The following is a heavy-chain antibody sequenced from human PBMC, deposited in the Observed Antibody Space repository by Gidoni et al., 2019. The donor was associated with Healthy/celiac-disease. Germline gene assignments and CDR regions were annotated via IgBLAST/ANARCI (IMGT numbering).Heavy chain of an antibody. CDR2: IIPIFVTA. V-gene: IGHV1-69*01. J-gene: IGHJ2*01. CDR3: ARGMFGEFHPNWYFDL. CDR1: GGTFSSYA. D-gene: IGHD3-10*02. Sequence: QVQLVQSGAEVKKPGSSVKVSCKASGGTFSSYAISWVRQAPGQGLEWMGGIIPIFVTANYAQKFQGRVTMTADESTSTAYMELSSLRSEDTAVYYCARGMFGEFHPNWYFDLWGRGTLVTVSS.